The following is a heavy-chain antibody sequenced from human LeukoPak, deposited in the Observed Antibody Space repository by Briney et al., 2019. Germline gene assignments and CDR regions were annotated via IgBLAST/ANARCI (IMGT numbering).Heavy chain of an antibody. CDR3: ARYRIVVTGENFDF. J-gene: IGHJ4*02. V-gene: IGHV4-39*07. CDR1: VGSISSTNYY. Sequence: PSETLSLTCSVSVGSISSTNYYWGWIRQPPGKGLEWIGSIYYSGSTYYNPSLKTRVMISVDTSKNQFSLKVSSVTAADTAVYYCARYRIVVTGENFDFWGQGILVTVSS. CDR2: IYYSGST. D-gene: IGHD6-19*01.